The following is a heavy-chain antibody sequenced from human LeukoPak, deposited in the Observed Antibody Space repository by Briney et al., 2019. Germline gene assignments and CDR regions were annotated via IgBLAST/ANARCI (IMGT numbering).Heavy chain of an antibody. CDR2: ISGFSAKT. CDR3: ARDCFGGICYSGNTFDI. D-gene: IGHD2-15*01. CDR1: GGTFSSYA. V-gene: IGHV1-18*01. Sequence: ASVKVSCKASGGTFSSYAISWVRQTPGQGLEWMGWISGFSAKTNYSQKFQGRVTMTTDRSTTTAYMELRNLRSDDTAVYFCARDCFGGICYSGNTFDIWGQGTMVTVSS. J-gene: IGHJ3*02.